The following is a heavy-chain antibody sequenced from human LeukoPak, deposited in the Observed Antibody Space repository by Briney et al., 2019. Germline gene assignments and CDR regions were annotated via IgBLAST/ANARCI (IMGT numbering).Heavy chain of an antibody. CDR1: GYTLTELS. D-gene: IGHD3-22*01. J-gene: IGHJ4*02. CDR3: ARSAYYYDSSGYHFDY. CDR2: FDPEDGET. Sequence: ASVKVSCKVSGYTLTELSMHWVRQAPGKGLEWMGGFDPEDGETIYAQKFQGRVTMTEDTSTDTAYMELSSLRSEDTAVYYCARSAYYYDSSGYHFDYWGQGTLVTVSS. V-gene: IGHV1-24*01.